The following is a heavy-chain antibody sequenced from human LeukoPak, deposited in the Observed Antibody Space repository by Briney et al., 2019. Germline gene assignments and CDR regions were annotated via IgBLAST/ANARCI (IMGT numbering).Heavy chain of an antibody. CDR3: ARDSGYYDSSGLPVDAFDI. CDR2: ISATGSTT. V-gene: IGHV3-23*01. CDR1: GFTFSTYA. D-gene: IGHD3-22*01. J-gene: IGHJ3*02. Sequence: GVSLRLSCAASGFTFSTYAMTWVRQAPGKGLESVSLISATGSTTYYAESVRGRFTISRDNSKNTLYLQMNTLRVEDTAVYYCARDSGYYDSSGLPVDAFDIWGQGTMVTVSS.